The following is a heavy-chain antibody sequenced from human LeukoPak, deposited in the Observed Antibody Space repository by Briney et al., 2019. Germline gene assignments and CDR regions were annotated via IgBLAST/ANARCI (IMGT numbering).Heavy chain of an antibody. J-gene: IGHJ4*02. CDR2: ISSGTAYI. CDR3: AREISATTNS. CDR1: GFAFSSYI. Sequence: GGSLRLSCAASGFAFSSYIMNWVRQAPGKGLEWVSSISSGTAYIYYADSVKGRFTISRDNAKSSLYLQMKTLRAEDTGVYYCAREISATTNSWGQGTLVTVSS. D-gene: IGHD1-7*01. V-gene: IGHV3-21*06.